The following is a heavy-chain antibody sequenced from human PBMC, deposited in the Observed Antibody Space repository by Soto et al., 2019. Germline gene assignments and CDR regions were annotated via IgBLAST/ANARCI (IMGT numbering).Heavy chain of an antibody. CDR1: GFTFSTYT. V-gene: IGHV3-23*01. D-gene: IGHD1-26*01. J-gene: IGHJ4*02. CDR2: ISDSGDTT. CDR3: AKDMVQSRGSYEITGD. Sequence: XGSLRLSCSASGFTFSTYTMSWVRQAPGRGLEWVSAISDSGDTTYYADSVKGRFTISRDNSKNTLYLQMNGLRAEDTALYYCAKDMVQSRGSYEITGDWAQGTLVTVSS.